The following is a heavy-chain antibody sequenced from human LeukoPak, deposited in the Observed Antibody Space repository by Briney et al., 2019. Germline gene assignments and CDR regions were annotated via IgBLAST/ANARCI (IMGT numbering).Heavy chain of an antibody. CDR3: ARSRAIGSGWPGNY. J-gene: IGHJ4*02. Sequence: ASVKVSCKASGYTFTSYAMHWVRQAPGQRLEWMGWTNAGNGNTKYSQKFQGRVTITRDTSANTAYMELSSLRSEDTAVYYCARSRAIGSGWPGNYWGQGTLVTVSS. D-gene: IGHD6-19*01. V-gene: IGHV1-3*01. CDR1: GYTFTSYA. CDR2: TNAGNGNT.